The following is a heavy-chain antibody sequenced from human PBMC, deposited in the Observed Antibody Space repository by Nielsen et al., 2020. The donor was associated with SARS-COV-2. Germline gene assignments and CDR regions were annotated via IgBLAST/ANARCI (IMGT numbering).Heavy chain of an antibody. Sequence: ASVKVSCKASGYTFTSYAMHWVRQAPGQRLEWMGWMNPNSGNTGYAQKFQGRVTMTRNTSISTAYMELSSLRSEDTAVYYCASPNRVDGMDVWGQGTTVTVSS. V-gene: IGHV1-8*02. CDR3: ASPNRVDGMDV. CDR2: MNPNSGNT. J-gene: IGHJ6*02. D-gene: IGHD1-14*01. CDR1: GYTFTSYA.